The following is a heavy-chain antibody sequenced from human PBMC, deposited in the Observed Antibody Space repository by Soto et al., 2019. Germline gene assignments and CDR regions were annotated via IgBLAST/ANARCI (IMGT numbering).Heavy chain of an antibody. J-gene: IGHJ3*02. D-gene: IGHD6-13*01. CDR2: IIGSGCSK. CDR3: ATAARRSSWYGAFDI. Sequence: GESLRLSCAASGFTFSSYAISWVRQAPGKGLEWVSAIIGSGCSKYYADSVKGRFTISRDNYKNTLYLQLDSPRVEDTAVYYCATAARRSSWYGAFDIWGQGTTVTVSS. CDR1: GFTFSSYA. V-gene: IGHV3-23*01.